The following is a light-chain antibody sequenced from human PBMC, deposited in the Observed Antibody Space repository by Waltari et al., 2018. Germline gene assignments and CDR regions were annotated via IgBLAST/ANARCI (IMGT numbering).Light chain of an antibody. CDR3: SSHGDRNNWV. CDR2: EVT. J-gene: IGLJ3*02. V-gene: IGLV2-8*01. CDR1: SSDIGTYNS. Sequence: QSALTQPPSASGSPGQSVTISCTGTSSDIGTYNSVSWFQQHPDKAPKLLIYEVTKRPSGVPDRFSGSKSGNTASLTVSGLQAEDDADYYCSSHGDRNNWVFGGGTKLTVL.